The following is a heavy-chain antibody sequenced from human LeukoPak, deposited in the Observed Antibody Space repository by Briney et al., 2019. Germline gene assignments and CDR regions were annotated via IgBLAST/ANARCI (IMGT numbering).Heavy chain of an antibody. CDR2: ISGSGAST. CDR3: AKRTDGSGTYYSFDF. CDR1: GFTFSTYA. D-gene: IGHD3-10*01. Sequence: GGSLRLSCAVSGFTFSTYAMSWVRQAPGKRLESVSGISGSGASTYYADSVKGRFTISRDNSKNTLYLQMNSLRAEDTAIYYCAKRTDGSGTYYSFDFWGQGTLVTVSS. J-gene: IGHJ4*02. V-gene: IGHV3-23*01.